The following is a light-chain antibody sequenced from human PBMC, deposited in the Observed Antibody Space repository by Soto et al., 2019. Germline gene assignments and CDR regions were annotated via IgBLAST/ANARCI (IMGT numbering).Light chain of an antibody. CDR1: QSFSSSY. CDR3: HDYVSSPVT. J-gene: IGKJ3*01. Sequence: EIVLTQSPGTLSLSPGERATLSCRASQSFSSSYLAWYQQKPVQAPRLLIYGASSRATGIPDRFSGSGSVGDFSITISRLEPDGFAVYDCHDYVSSPVTCGPGTKVDSK. V-gene: IGKV3-20*01. CDR2: GAS.